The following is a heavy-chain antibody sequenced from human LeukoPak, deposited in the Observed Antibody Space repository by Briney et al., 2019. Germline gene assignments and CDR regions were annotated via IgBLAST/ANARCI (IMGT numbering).Heavy chain of an antibody. D-gene: IGHD1-26*01. CDR3: AREGVGATYYYYGMDV. Sequence: GGSLRLSCAASGFTFSSYSMNWVRQAPGKGLEWVSYISSSSSTIYYADSVKGRFTISRDNAKNSLYLQMNSLRAEDTAVYYCAREGVGATYYYYGMDVWGQGTTVTVSS. V-gene: IGHV3-48*04. CDR2: ISSSSSTI. CDR1: GFTFSSYS. J-gene: IGHJ6*02.